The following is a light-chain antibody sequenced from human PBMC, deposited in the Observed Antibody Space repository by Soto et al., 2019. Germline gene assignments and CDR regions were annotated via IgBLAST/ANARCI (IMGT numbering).Light chain of an antibody. CDR3: QSYDSSLSAGV. V-gene: IGLV1-40*01. CDR1: SSNIGAGYD. CDR2: GDN. J-gene: IGLJ3*02. Sequence: QLVLTQPPSVSGAPGQRVTISCTGSSSNIGAGYDVHWYQQLPGTAPKLLIYGDNNRPSGVPDRFSGSKSGTSASLAITGLQAEDEADYYCQSYDSSLSAGVFGGGTKLTVL.